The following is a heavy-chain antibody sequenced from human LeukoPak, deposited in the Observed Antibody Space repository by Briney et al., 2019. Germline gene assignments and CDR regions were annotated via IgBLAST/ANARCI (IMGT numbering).Heavy chain of an antibody. CDR2: FDPEDGET. CDR1: GYTFTGYY. J-gene: IGHJ1*01. V-gene: IGHV1-24*01. CDR3: ASFPFSSDGSGYYSGEYFQH. Sequence: ASVEVSCKASGYTFTGYYMHWVRQAPGKGLEWMGGFDPEDGETIYAQKFQGRVTMTEDTSTDTAYMELSSLRSEDTAVYFCASFPFSSDGSGYYSGEYFQHWGQGTLVTVSS. D-gene: IGHD3-22*01.